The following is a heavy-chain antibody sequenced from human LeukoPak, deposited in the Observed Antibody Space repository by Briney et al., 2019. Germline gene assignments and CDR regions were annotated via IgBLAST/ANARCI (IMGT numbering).Heavy chain of an antibody. Sequence: GASVKVSCNASGYALNTYGLTWVRQAPGQGLEWMGWISPNSGITNYAQEFQGRVTLTTDTSTSTAYMELKSLRFDDTAVYYCARDRYYDFDFWGQGTLVTVSS. CDR2: ISPNSGIT. J-gene: IGHJ4*02. CDR3: ARDRYYDFDF. V-gene: IGHV1-18*01. CDR1: GYALNTYG. D-gene: IGHD1-26*01.